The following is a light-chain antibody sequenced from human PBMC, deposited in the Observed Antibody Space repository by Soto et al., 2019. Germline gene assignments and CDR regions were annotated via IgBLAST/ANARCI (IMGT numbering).Light chain of an antibody. CDR2: DAS. CDR1: QSVSRY. CDR3: QVHLTSLPGYT. J-gene: IGKJ2*01. V-gene: IGKV3-11*01. Sequence: EIVLTQSPATLSLSPGERATLSCRASQSVSRYLAWYQQKPGQAPRLLIYDASNRATGIPARFSGSGSGTDFTLTISSLEPEDFAVYYCQVHLTSLPGYTFGQGTKLEIK.